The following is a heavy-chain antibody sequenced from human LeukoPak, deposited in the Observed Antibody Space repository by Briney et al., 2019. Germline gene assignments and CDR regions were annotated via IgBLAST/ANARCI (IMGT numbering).Heavy chain of an antibody. CDR2: VKIKTDGGTM. V-gene: IGHV3-15*01. D-gene: IGHD6-19*01. J-gene: IGHJ4*02. CDR3: TTYPYNSGWLPFAS. Sequence: GASLRLSCVASGFTFSNAWMSWVRQAPGKGLEWVGRVKIKTDGGTMEYAAPVQGRFTFSRDGAKNTLYLQMNSLKTEETAVYYCTTYPYNSGWLPFASWGQGTLVSVSS. CDR1: GFTFSNAW.